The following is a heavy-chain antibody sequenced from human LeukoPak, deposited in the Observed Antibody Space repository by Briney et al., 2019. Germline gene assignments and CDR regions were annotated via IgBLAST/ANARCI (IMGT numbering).Heavy chain of an antibody. CDR1: GFTFSSYA. D-gene: IGHD1-1*01. J-gene: IGHJ4*02. CDR3: ARAGSGGTTFYYFDY. V-gene: IGHV4-34*01. CDR2: INHSGST. Sequence: GSLRLSCAASGFTFSSYAMSWVRQPPGKGLEWIGEINHSGSTNYNPSLKSRVTISVDTSKNQFSLKLSSVTAADTAVYYCARAGSGGTTFYYFDYWGQGTLVTVSS.